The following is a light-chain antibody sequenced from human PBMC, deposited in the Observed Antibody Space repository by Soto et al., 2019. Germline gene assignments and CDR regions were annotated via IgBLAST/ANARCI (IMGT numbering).Light chain of an antibody. CDR2: GAS. J-gene: IGKJ1*01. V-gene: IGKV3-20*01. Sequence: EIVLTQSPGTLSLSPGERATLSCRASQSVSNSFLAWYQRIPGQSPSLLIYGASRRATGIPDRFSGSGSGTDFTLTISSLEPEDFGMYYCQQYDSSPWTFGQGTKVEIK. CDR1: QSVSNSF. CDR3: QQYDSSPWT.